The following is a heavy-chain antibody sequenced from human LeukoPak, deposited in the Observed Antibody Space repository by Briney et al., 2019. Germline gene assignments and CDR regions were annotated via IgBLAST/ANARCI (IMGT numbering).Heavy chain of an antibody. CDR3: ARHDSSGYRDY. CDR1: GGSISSYY. V-gene: IGHV4-59*08. J-gene: IGHJ4*02. D-gene: IGHD3-22*01. Sequence: SETLSLTCTVSGGSISSYYWSWIRQPPGKGLEWIGYIYYSGSTNYSPSLKSRVTISVDTSKNQFSLKLSSVTAADTAVYYCARHDSSGYRDYWGQGTLVTVSS. CDR2: IYYSGST.